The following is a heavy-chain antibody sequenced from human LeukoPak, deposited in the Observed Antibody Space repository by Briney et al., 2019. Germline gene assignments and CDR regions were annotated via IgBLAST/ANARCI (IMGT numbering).Heavy chain of an antibody. V-gene: IGHV1-69*05. Sequence: SVKVSCKASGGTFSSYAISWVRQAPGQGLEWMGGIIPIFGTANYAQKFQGRVTITTNESTSTAYMELSSLRSEDTAAYYCARGGYYDSSGYYVAFDIWGQGTMVTVSS. CDR2: IIPIFGTA. CDR3: ARGGYYDSSGYYVAFDI. J-gene: IGHJ3*02. D-gene: IGHD3-22*01. CDR1: GGTFSSYA.